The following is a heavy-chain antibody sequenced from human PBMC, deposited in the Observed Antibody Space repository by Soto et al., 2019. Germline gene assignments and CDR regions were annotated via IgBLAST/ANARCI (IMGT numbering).Heavy chain of an antibody. CDR2: MNPNSGNT. CDR1: GYTFTSYD. D-gene: IGHD3-3*01. J-gene: IGHJ6*02. CDR3: ARVGSRRITIFGVVTRYYYYGMDV. V-gene: IGHV1-8*01. Sequence: ASVKVSCKASGYTFTSYDINWVRQATGQGLEWMGWMNPNSGNTGYAQKFQGRVTMTRNTSISTAYMELSSLRSEDTAVYYCARVGSRRITIFGVVTRYYYYGMDVWGQGTTVTVSS.